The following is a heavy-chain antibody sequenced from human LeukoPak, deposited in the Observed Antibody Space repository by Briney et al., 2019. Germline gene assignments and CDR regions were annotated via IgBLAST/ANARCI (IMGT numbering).Heavy chain of an antibody. CDR1: GYTFTSYA. Sequence: GASVKVSCKASGYTFTSYAMNWVRQAPGQGLESMGWISVNNGNPHYPKKFQGRVTMTTDTSTSTAYMEVRGLRSDDTAVYYCARLYSSGWPLECMDVWGQGTTVTVSS. CDR2: ISVNNGNP. V-gene: IGHV1-18*01. J-gene: IGHJ6*02. D-gene: IGHD6-19*01. CDR3: ARLYSSGWPLECMDV.